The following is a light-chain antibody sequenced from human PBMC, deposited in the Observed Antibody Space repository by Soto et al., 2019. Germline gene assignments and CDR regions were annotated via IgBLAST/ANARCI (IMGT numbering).Light chain of an antibody. CDR1: SSDIGHYDY. J-gene: IGLJ1*01. CDR3: CSLTTSHTYV. Sequence: QSVLTQPASVSGSPGQSITISCTGTSSDIGHYDYVSWYQQHPGKAPKLRIYHVTYRPSGVSNRYSGSKSGNSASLTISGLQADDEADYYCCSLTTSHTYVFGSGTQLTVL. CDR2: HVT. V-gene: IGLV2-14*03.